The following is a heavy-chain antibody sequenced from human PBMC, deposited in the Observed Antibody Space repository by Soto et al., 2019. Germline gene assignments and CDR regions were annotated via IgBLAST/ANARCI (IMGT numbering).Heavy chain of an antibody. CDR3: AIDVLYWWQLVNFAF. Sequence: ASVNVSFKASGYTFTGYYMHWVRQAPGQRLEWMGWINPNSGGTNYAQTFQVWVTMTRDTSISTTYIELSRLRSDDTPVYYCAIDVLYWWQLVNFAFCGQGSLV. J-gene: IGHJ4*02. D-gene: IGHD2-15*01. CDR2: INPNSGGT. CDR1: GYTFTGYY. V-gene: IGHV1-2*04.